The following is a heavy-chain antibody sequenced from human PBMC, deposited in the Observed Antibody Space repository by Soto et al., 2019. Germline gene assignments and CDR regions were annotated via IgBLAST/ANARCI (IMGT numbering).Heavy chain of an antibody. V-gene: IGHV5-10-1*01. D-gene: IGHD4-17*01. CDR1: GYSFTSYW. J-gene: IGHJ4*02. Sequence: GESLKISCKGSGYSFTSYWISWVRQMLGKGLEWMGRIDPSDSYTNYSPSFQGHVTISADKSISTAYLQWSSLKASDTAMYYCARSDYGGNSVRLFDYWGQGTLVTVSS. CDR3: ARSDYGGNSVRLFDY. CDR2: IDPSDSYT.